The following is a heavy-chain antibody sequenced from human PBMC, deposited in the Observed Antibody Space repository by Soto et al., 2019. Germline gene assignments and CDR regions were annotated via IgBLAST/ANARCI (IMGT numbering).Heavy chain of an antibody. D-gene: IGHD3-10*01. CDR3: TTYGSGSSYTYYFDY. J-gene: IGHJ4*02. CDR1: GFTFSNAW. CDR2: IKSKTDGGTV. V-gene: IGHV3-15*01. Sequence: PGGSLRLSCAASGFTFSNAWMSWVRQAPGKGLEWVGRIKSKTDGGTVDYAAPVKGRFTISRDDSKNMLYLQMNSLKTEDTAVYYCTTYGSGSSYTYYFDYWGQGTLVTVSS.